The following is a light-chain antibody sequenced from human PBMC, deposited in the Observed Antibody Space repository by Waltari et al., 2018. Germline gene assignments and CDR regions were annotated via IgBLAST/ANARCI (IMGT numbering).Light chain of an antibody. CDR3: HSHATSITSVI. J-gene: IGLJ2*01. CDR2: EVT. Sequence: QSALTQPASVSGSPGQSITISCTGTTSDVGTYNLVSWYQQHPAKAPKLIIYEVTKRPSGVSNRFSGSKSGNTASLTISGLQADDEADYYCHSHATSITSVIFGGGTKLTVI. V-gene: IGLV2-23*02. CDR1: TSDVGTYNL.